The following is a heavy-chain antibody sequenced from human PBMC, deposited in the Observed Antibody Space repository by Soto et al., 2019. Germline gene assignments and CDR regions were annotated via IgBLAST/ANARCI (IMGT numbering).Heavy chain of an antibody. CDR1: GFTFSDHY. V-gene: IGHV3-72*01. D-gene: IGHD3-22*01. CDR3: ARLGGLNYYDSTHDAFDI. CDR2: TRNKANSYTT. J-gene: IGHJ3*02. Sequence: GGSLRLSCAASGFTFSDHYMDWVRQAPGKGLEWVGRTRNKANSYTTEYAASVKGRFTISRDDSKNSLYLQMNSLKTEDTAVYYFARLGGLNYYDSTHDAFDIWGQGTMVTVSS.